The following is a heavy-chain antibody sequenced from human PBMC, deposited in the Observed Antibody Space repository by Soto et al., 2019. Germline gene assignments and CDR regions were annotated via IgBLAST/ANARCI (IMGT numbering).Heavy chain of an antibody. D-gene: IGHD3-22*01. CDR3: ARFIIVGSSGYEYYFDY. CDR2: VYSSGST. CDR1: GGSMNTYY. J-gene: IGHJ4*02. Sequence: PSETLSLTCTVSGGSMNTYYWSWIRQPPRKGLQWIGYVYSSGSTKYNPSLKSRVTMSVDTSKNQFSLQLSSVTAADTAVYYCARFIIVGSSGYEYYFDYWGQGTLVTVSS. V-gene: IGHV4-59*08.